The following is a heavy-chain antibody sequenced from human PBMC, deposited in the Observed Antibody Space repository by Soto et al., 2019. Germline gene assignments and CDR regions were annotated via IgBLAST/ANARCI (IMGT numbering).Heavy chain of an antibody. CDR1: GFTFSSYS. CDR3: AREKGIVGYTTGDY. D-gene: IGHD1-26*01. V-gene: IGHV3-21*01. CDR2: ISSSRSYI. Sequence: EVQLVESGGGLVKPGGSLRLSCAASGFTFSSYSMNWVRQPPGKGLEWVSSISSSRSYIYYADSVKGRFTISRDNAKNSRYLEMNSGKAEDTAVYYCAREKGIVGYTTGDYWSQGTLVTVSS. J-gene: IGHJ4*02.